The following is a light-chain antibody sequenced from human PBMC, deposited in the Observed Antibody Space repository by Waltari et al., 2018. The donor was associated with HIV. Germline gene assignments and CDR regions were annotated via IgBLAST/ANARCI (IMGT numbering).Light chain of an antibody. Sequence: SYVLTQPPSVSVAPGKTARITCGGNNIGSKSGHWYQQKPGQAPVLVIYYDSDRPSGIPERVPGSNSGNTATLTISRVEAGDEADDYCQVWDSSSDHPVFGTGTKVTVL. CDR2: YDS. J-gene: IGLJ1*01. V-gene: IGLV3-21*04. CDR3: QVWDSSSDHPV. CDR1: NIGSKS.